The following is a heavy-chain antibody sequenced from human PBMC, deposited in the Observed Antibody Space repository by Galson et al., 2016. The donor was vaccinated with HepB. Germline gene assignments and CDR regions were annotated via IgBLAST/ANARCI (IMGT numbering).Heavy chain of an antibody. CDR2: IWYDGSNE. J-gene: IGHJ4*02. V-gene: IGHV3-33*08. CDR3: ARDVGYSSSWYHFDY. Sequence: SLRLSCAASGFSVSDARMNWVRQAPGKGLEWVAVIWYDGSNENYADSVKGRFTISRDNSKNTLYLQMNSLSAEDTAVYYCARDVGYSSSWYHFDYWGQGTLVTVSS. D-gene: IGHD6-13*01. CDR1: GFSVSDAR.